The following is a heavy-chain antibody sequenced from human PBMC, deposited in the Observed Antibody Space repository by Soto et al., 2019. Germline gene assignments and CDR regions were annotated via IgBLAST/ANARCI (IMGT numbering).Heavy chain of an antibody. CDR1: GASISSFY. J-gene: IGHJ4*02. V-gene: IGHV4-59*01. CDR2: VYYTGST. CDR3: ATGGASSKPFDY. D-gene: IGHD2-15*01. Sequence: TETLSLTCTVSGASISSFYLSWIRQPPGKGLEWIGYVYYTGSTLYNPSLESRVTVSLDTSKNQFSLKLSSVTAADTAVYYCATGGASSKPFDYWGQGALVTVSS.